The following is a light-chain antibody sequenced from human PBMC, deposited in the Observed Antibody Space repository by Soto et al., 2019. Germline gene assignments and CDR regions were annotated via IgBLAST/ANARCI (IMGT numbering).Light chain of an antibody. CDR3: QQYGSSMWT. J-gene: IGKJ1*01. Sequence: EIVWTQSPGTLSLSPGERATLSCRASQSVSSSYLAWYQQKPGQAPRLLIYGASSRATGIPDRFSVSGSGTDFTRTISRREPEEFAVYYCQQYGSSMWTFGQGTKVEIK. V-gene: IGKV3-20*01. CDR1: QSVSSSY. CDR2: GAS.